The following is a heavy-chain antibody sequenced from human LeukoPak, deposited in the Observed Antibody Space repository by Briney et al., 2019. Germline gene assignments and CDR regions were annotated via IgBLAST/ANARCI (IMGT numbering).Heavy chain of an antibody. V-gene: IGHV3-23*01. CDR2: IGGSGESATI. J-gene: IGHJ5*02. CDR3: ARTQATVGKAWFDP. CDR1: GFTFSSFG. D-gene: IGHD6-13*01. Sequence: TGGSLRLSCVASGFTFSSFGMSWVRQAPGKGLEWVSSIGGSGESATIYYADSVKGRFIISRDNSKDTVYLQMSSLRVEDMAVYYCARTQATVGKAWFDPWGHGTLVSVSS.